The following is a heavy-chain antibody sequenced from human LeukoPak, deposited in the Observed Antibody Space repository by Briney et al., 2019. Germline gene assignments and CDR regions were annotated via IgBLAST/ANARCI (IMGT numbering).Heavy chain of an antibody. D-gene: IGHD5-18*01. Sequence: PSETLSDTREVSGGSFRGYYWSCMRQSPGKGLEWIGEIYHSGSTNYNPSLMRRVTMSVDTSKNQFSLSLTAVTDADTALYYCARARSGYVRFDYWGQETLVTVSS. V-gene: IGHV4-34*01. CDR3: ARARSGYVRFDY. CDR2: IYHSGST. CDR1: GGSFRGYY. J-gene: IGHJ4*02.